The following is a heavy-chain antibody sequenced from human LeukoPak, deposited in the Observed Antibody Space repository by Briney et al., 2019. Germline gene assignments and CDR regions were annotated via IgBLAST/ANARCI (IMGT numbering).Heavy chain of an antibody. D-gene: IGHD5-24*01. CDR1: GGTFSSYA. CDR3: ARDPVHGSNWFDP. V-gene: IGHV1-69*05. Sequence: SVKVSCKASGGTFSSYAISWVRRAPRQGLEWMGGIIPIFGTANYAQKFQGRVTITTDESTSTAYMELSSLRSEDTAVYYCARDPVHGSNWFDPWGQGTLVTVSS. J-gene: IGHJ5*02. CDR2: IIPIFGTA.